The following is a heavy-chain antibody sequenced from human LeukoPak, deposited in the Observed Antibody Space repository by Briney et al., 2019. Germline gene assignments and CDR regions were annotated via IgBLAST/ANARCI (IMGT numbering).Heavy chain of an antibody. J-gene: IGHJ4*02. Sequence: AASVKVSCKASGYTFTSCGISWVRQAPGQGLEWMGWISAYNGNTNYAQKLQGRVTMTTDTSTSTAYMELRSLGSDDTAVYYCARDGSYNWNDVPFDYWGQGTLVTVSS. CDR3: ARDGSYNWNDVPFDY. D-gene: IGHD1-20*01. CDR1: GYTFTSCG. CDR2: ISAYNGNT. V-gene: IGHV1-18*01.